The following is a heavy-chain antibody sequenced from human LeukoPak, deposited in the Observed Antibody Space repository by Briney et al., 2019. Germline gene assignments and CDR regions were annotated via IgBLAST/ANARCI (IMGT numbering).Heavy chain of an antibody. Sequence: GSLRLSCAASGFTVSSNYMSWVRQAPGKGLEWVSIIYSGGSTFYADSVKGRFTISRDNSKNTLYLQMNSLRAEDTAVYCCARSRSLLDYWGQGTLVTVSS. CDR3: ARSRSLLDY. D-gene: IGHD5/OR15-5a*01. V-gene: IGHV3-53*01. CDR2: IYSGGST. CDR1: GFTVSSNY. J-gene: IGHJ4*02.